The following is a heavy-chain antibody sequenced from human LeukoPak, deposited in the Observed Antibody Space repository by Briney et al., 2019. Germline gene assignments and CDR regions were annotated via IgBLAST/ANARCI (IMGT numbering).Heavy chain of an antibody. V-gene: IGHV4-59*01. J-gene: IGHJ5*02. CDR3: ARGGSSWFNWFDP. Sequence: KSSETLSLTCTVSGGSIGSYYWSWIRQPPGKGLEWIGYIYYSGSTNYNPSLKSRVTISVDTSKNQFSLKPSSVTAADTAVYYCARGGSSWFNWFDPWGQGTLVTVSS. D-gene: IGHD6-13*01. CDR2: IYYSGST. CDR1: GGSIGSYY.